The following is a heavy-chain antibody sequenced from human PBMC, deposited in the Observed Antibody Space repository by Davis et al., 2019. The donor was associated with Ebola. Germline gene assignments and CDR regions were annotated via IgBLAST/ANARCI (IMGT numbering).Heavy chain of an antibody. CDR1: GGSFSGYY. Sequence: MPSETLSLTCAVYGGSFSGYYWSWIRQPPGKGLEWIGEINHSGSTNYNPSLKSRVTISVDTSKNQFSLKLSSVTAADTAVYYCAREMYYYDSSGYARGAFDIWGQGTMVTVSS. D-gene: IGHD3-22*01. J-gene: IGHJ3*02. CDR2: INHSGST. CDR3: AREMYYYDSSGYARGAFDI. V-gene: IGHV4-34*01.